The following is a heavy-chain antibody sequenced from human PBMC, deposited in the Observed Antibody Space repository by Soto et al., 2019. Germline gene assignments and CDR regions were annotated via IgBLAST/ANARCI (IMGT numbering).Heavy chain of an antibody. CDR3: ASSFTSSQWRYGMDV. CDR1: GFTFSNFG. CDR2: VTYDGTNK. V-gene: IGHV3-30*03. D-gene: IGHD2-2*01. Sequence: PGGSLRLSCAASGFTFSNFGMHWVRQTPDTGLDWVAAVTYDGTNKYYADSVKGRFTISKDNSKNTLYLQMNSLRVDDTAVYYCASSFTSSQWRYGMDVWGQGTTVTVSS. J-gene: IGHJ6*02.